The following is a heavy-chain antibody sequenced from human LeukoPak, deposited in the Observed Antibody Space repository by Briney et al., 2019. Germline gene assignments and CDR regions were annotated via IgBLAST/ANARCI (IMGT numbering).Heavy chain of an antibody. J-gene: IGHJ4*02. CDR3: ARGSFGGYSYGYFDY. CDR1: GFTFSSYG. D-gene: IGHD5-18*01. V-gene: IGHV3-33*01. Sequence: GGSLRLSCAASGFTFSSYGMHWVRQAPGKGLEWVAVIWYDGSNKYYADSVKGRFTISRDNSKNTLYLQMNSLRAEDTAVYYCARGSFGGYSYGYFDYGGQGTLVTVSS. CDR2: IWYDGSNK.